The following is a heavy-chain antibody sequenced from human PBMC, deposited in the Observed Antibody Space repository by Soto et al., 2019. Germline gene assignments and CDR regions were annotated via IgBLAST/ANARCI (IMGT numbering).Heavy chain of an antibody. V-gene: IGHV4-31*03. CDR1: GGSISSGGYY. J-gene: IGHJ4*02. CDR2: IYYSGST. D-gene: IGHD3-22*01. CDR3: ARGKLDYYDTTDPFDY. Sequence: PSETLSLTCTVSGGSISSGGYYWSWIRQHPGKGLEWIGYIYYSGSTYYNPSLKSRVTISVDTSKNQFSLKLSSVAAADTAVYYCARGKLDYYDTTDPFDYWGQGTLVTVSS.